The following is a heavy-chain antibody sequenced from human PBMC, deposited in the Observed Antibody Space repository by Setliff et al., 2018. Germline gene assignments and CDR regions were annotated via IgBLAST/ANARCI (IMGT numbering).Heavy chain of an antibody. CDR2: IYHSGST. D-gene: IGHD6-19*01. CDR1: GGSFSGYY. Sequence: SETLSLTCTVSGGSFSGYYWGWIRQPPGKGLEWIGSIYHSGSTYYNPSLKSRVTMSIDTSKNQFSLKLNSVTAADMAVYYCAREQWLDPPGYYYMDVWAKGTTVTVSS. V-gene: IGHV4-38-2*02. CDR3: AREQWLDPPGYYYMDV. J-gene: IGHJ6*03.